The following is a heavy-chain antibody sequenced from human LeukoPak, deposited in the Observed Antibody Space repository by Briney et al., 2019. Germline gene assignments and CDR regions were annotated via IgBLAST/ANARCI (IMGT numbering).Heavy chain of an antibody. J-gene: IGHJ4*02. CDR1: GGSISTSSYY. Sequence: SETLSLTCTVSGGSISTSSYYGGWIRQPPGKGLEWIGSLYHTGSTYYNPSLKGRVNISVDTSKNQFSLKLNSVTAADTAVYYCAIQADFALVEMATIMFDYWGQGTLVTVSS. V-gene: IGHV4-39*01. CDR3: AIQADFALVEMATIMFDY. D-gene: IGHD5-24*01. CDR2: LYHTGST.